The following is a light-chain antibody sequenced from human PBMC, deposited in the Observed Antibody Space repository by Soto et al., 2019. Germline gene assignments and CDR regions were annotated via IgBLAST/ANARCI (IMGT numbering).Light chain of an antibody. CDR3: QSYNDWPFT. V-gene: IGKV3-15*01. Sequence: EIVMTQSPATLSVSPGERVTLSCRASESLSTYLAWYQQKPGQAPRLLIYGASTKATGIPARFSGSGSATDLTLTIISLQSEDFAVYYCQSYNDWPFTFGQGTKLEI. CDR2: GAS. J-gene: IGKJ2*01. CDR1: ESLSTY.